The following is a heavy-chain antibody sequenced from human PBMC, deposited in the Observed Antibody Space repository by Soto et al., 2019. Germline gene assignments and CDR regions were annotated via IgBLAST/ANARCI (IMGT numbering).Heavy chain of an antibody. J-gene: IGHJ4*02. Sequence: EVQLVESGGGLVQPGGSLRLSCAASGFTVSTKYMSWVRQAPGKGLEWVSVIYSGGSTFYADSVRGRFTICRDNSKNTANLQMNSLRAEDTAVYYCARDPWAADYWGQGTLVTVSS. CDR3: ARDPWAADY. D-gene: IGHD3-16*01. CDR2: IYSGGST. V-gene: IGHV3-66*01. CDR1: GFTVSTKY.